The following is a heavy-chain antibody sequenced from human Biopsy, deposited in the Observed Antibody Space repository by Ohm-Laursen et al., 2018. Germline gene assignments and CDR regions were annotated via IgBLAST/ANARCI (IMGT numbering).Heavy chain of an antibody. CDR3: AADINVWNVNY. CDR2: FAPENGKT. Sequence: ATVKISCKVSGYTLTELSMHWVRQVPGKGLEWMGGFAPENGKTVYAQKFQARVSLTEDTSTDTAYMELRSLRSEDTAVYYCAADINVWNVNYWGQGTQVTVSS. V-gene: IGHV1-24*01. J-gene: IGHJ4*02. D-gene: IGHD1-1*01. CDR1: GYTLTELS.